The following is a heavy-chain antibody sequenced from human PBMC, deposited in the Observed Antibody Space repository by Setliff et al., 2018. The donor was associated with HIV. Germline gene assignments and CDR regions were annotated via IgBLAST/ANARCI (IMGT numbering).Heavy chain of an antibody. V-gene: IGHV5-51*01. Sequence: GESLKISCKGSGYSFTSYWVAWVRQMPGKGLEWMGIIYPDDSDTRYSPSFQDQVTISVDKSISTAYLQWSSLKASDTAMYYCASRDYYGSGPFDYWGQGTLVTVSS. D-gene: IGHD3-10*01. CDR2: IYPDDSDT. CDR1: GYSFTSYW. J-gene: IGHJ4*02. CDR3: ASRDYYGSGPFDY.